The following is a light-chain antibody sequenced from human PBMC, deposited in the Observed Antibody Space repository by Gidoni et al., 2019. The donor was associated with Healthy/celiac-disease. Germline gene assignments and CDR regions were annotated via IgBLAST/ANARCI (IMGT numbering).Light chain of an antibody. CDR2: AVS. V-gene: IGLV2-8*01. CDR3: SSHAGSTRV. Sequence: QSALTQPPSASGSPGQSVTISCTGTSSDVGGYNYVSWYQQHPGKAPKLMIYAVSKRPSGVPDRFSGSKSGNTASLTVSGLQAEDEADYYCSSHAGSTRVFGGGTKLTVL. CDR1: SSDVGGYNY. J-gene: IGLJ2*01.